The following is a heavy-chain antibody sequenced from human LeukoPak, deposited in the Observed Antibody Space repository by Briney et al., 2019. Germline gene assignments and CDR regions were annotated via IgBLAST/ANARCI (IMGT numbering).Heavy chain of an antibody. Sequence: GSLRLSCAASGFSFSTYAMHWVRQAPGKGLEWVAFIRYDGRNKYNADSVKGRFSISRDNSKNTLYLQMNSLGAEDTAFYYCARGGNSGNYYTSFDHWGQGTLVTVSS. J-gene: IGHJ4*02. CDR1: GFSFSTYA. CDR2: IRYDGRNK. V-gene: IGHV3-30*02. CDR3: ARGGNSGNYYTSFDH. D-gene: IGHD1-26*01.